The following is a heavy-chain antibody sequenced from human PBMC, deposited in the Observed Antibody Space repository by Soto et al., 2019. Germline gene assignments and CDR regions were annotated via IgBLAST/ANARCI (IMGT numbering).Heavy chain of an antibody. CDR1: GDSISTYY. CDR2: IFPSGNT. D-gene: IGHD1-26*01. Sequence: LSLTCSVSGDSISTYYWGWIRQPAGKGLEWIGRIFPSGNTNYNPSLKSRLTMSVDTSKNQFSLRLSSVTAADTAVYYCVRDGASGGFDYWGQGNLVTV. CDR3: VRDGASGGFDY. J-gene: IGHJ4*01. V-gene: IGHV4-4*07.